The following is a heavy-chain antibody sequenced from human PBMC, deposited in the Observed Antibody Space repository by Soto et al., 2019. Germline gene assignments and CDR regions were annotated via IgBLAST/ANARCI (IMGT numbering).Heavy chain of an antibody. Sequence: GGSLRLSCSASGFTFSDYTMHWVRQTPEKRLEYISIIDSKGQITDYAESVKGRFAISRDNSRNTAYLQMNSLKTEDTAVYYCLPGIAVAGPDYWGQGALVTAPQ. D-gene: IGHD6-19*01. V-gene: IGHV3-64*04. J-gene: IGHJ4*02. CDR2: IDSKGQIT. CDR1: GFTFSDYT. CDR3: LPGIAVAGPDY.